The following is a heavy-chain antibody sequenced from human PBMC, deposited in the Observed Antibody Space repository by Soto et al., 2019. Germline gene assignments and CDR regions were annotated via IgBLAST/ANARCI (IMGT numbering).Heavy chain of an antibody. V-gene: IGHV3-66*01. D-gene: IGHD2-21*01. CDR1: GFTVSSKY. CDR3: ASDDVLCDGGRCSGVPLDV. Sequence: GGSLRLSCAASGFTVSSKYMSRVRQAPGKGLEWVSLIQSGGPTYYADSVKGRFTISRDTSENTVHLQMESLRAEDTAVYYCASDDVLCDGGRCSGVPLDVWRKGTTDTVSS. CDR2: IQSGGPT. J-gene: IGHJ6*04.